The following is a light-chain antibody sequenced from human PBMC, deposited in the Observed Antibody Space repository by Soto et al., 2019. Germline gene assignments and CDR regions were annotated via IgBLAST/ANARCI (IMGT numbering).Light chain of an antibody. CDR1: SSDVGGYNY. J-gene: IGLJ1*01. V-gene: IGLV2-14*01. CDR2: EVN. Sequence: QSVRTQPASVSGSPGQSITISCTGTSSDVGGYNYASWYQQHPGKAPKLMIYEVNNRPSGISNRFSGSKSGNTASLTISALQAEDEADYYCNSYTSSTTYVFGTGTKV. CDR3: NSYTSSTTYV.